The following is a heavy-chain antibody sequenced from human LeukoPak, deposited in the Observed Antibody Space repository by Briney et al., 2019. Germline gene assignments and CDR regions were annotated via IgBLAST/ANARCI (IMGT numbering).Heavy chain of an antibody. D-gene: IGHD3-10*01. CDR1: GGSISSYY. V-gene: IGHV4-4*07. CDR3: ARDQGSYYNVGLDY. J-gene: IGHJ4*02. CDR2: IYTSGST. Sequence: PSETLSLICTVSGGSISSYYWSWIRQPAGKGLEWIGRIYTSGSTNYSPSLKSRVTMSVDTSKNQFSLKLSSVTAADTAVYYCARDQGSYYNVGLDYWGQGTLVTVSS.